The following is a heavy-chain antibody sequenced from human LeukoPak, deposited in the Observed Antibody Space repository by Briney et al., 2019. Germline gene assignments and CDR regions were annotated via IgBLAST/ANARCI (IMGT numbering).Heavy chain of an antibody. CDR1: GGSFSGYY. CDR2: INHSRGT. V-gene: IGHV4-34*01. J-gene: IGHJ3*02. Sequence: SETLSLTCAVSGGSFSGYYWWWIRQPPGKGLLWSGEINHSRGTTYNPSLMSRVTISVDASTNQFSLKLIPVTAAATAVYYCARHVGLLGVIDIWGQGTMVTVSS. D-gene: IGHD2-15*01. CDR3: ARHVGLLGVIDI.